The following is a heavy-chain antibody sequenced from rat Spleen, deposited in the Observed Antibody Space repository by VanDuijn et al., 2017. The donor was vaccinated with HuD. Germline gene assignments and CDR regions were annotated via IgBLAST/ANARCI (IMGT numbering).Heavy chain of an antibody. CDR3: ARHRLYYYDGTYYYSRVMDA. Sequence: EVQLVESDGGLVQPGRSLKLSCAASGFTFSDYYMAWVRQAPTKGLEWVATISYDGSSTYYRDSVKGRFTISRDNARSTLYLQRDSLMSEDTATYYCARHRLYYYDGTYYYSRVMDAWGQGASVTVSS. J-gene: IGHJ4*01. D-gene: IGHD1-12*02. V-gene: IGHV5-29*01. CDR1: GFTFSDYY. CDR2: ISYDGSST.